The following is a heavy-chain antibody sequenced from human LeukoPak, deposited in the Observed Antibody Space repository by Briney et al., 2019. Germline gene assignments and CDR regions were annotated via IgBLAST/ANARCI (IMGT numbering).Heavy chain of an antibody. J-gene: IGHJ6*03. CDR2: ISAYNGNT. D-gene: IGHD5-18*01. Sequence: GASVKVSCKASGYTFTSYGISWVRQAPGQGLEWMGWISAYNGNTNYAQKLQGRVTMTTDTSTSTAYMELRSLRSEDTAVYYCARGYSYGYWSLKYYYYYIYVYVWGKGTTVTVSS. CDR3: ARGYSYGYWSLKYYYYYIYVYV. CDR1: GYTFTSYG. V-gene: IGHV1-18*01.